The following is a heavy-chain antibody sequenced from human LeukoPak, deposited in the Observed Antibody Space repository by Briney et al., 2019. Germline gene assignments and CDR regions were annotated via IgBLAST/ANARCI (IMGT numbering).Heavy chain of an antibody. V-gene: IGHV3-7*01. Sequence: PGGSLRHSFAAPGFTLISDWSAWVRQTPGKGLGRVENIKQEGSEKYYVDSVKGRFTISRDNAKNSLYLQMNSLRAEDTAVYYCASGPCDGSCYSWWGQGTLVTVSS. CDR1: GFTLISDW. D-gene: IGHD2-15*01. CDR3: ASGPCDGSCYSW. CDR2: IKQEGSEK. J-gene: IGHJ4*02.